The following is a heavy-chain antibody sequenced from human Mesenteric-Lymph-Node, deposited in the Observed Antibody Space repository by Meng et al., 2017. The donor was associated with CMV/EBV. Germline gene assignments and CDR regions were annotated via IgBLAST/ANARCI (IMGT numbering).Heavy chain of an antibody. Sequence: ASVKVSCKASGYTFTGYYIHWVRQAPGQGLEWMGWINPNNGDTNYAQKFLGRVTMTRDTSITTAYTELTRLRSDDTAVYYCARDGGGARTYNWFDPWGQGTLVTVSS. J-gene: IGHJ5*02. CDR2: INPNNGDT. CDR3: ARDGGGARTYNWFDP. D-gene: IGHD3-16*01. V-gene: IGHV1-2*02. CDR1: GYTFTGYY.